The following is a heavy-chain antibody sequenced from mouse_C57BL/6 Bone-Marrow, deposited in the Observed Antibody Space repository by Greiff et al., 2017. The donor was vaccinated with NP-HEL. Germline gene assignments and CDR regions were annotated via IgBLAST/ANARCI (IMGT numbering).Heavy chain of an antibody. CDR3: AREEYRGNAFAY. V-gene: IGHV3-6*01. J-gene: IGHJ3*01. CDR1: GYSITSGYY. CDR2: ISYDGSN. Sequence: VQLKESGPGLVKPSQSLSLTCSVTGYSITSGYYWNWIRQFPGNKLEWMGYISYDGSNNYNPSLKNRISITRDTSKNQFFLKLNSVTTEDTATYYCAREEYRGNAFAYWGQGTLVTVSA. D-gene: IGHD2-1*01.